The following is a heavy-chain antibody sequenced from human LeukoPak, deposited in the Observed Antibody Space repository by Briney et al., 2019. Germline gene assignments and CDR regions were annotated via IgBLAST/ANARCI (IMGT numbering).Heavy chain of an antibody. CDR2: IKSDGSST. J-gene: IGHJ3*02. CDR1: GFTFSNYW. Sequence: GGSLRLSCAASGFTFSNYWMHWVRQAPGKGLVWVSRIKSDGSSTAYADSVKGRFTISRDNAKNMVYLQMNSLRAEDTAVYYCARDDYGDYGAFDIWGQGTMVTVSS. D-gene: IGHD4-17*01. V-gene: IGHV3-74*01. CDR3: ARDDYGDYGAFDI.